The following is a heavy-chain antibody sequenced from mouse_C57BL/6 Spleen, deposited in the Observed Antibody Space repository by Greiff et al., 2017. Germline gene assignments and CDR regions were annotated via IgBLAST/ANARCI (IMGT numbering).Heavy chain of an antibody. Sequence: VQLQQPGPELVKPGASVKLSCKASGYTFTSYDINWVKQRPGQGLEWIGWIYPRDGSTKYNEKFKGKATLTVDTSSSTAYMELHSLTSEDSAVYFCARSTVVATRAMDYWGQGTSVTVSS. CDR2: IYPRDGST. D-gene: IGHD1-1*01. CDR3: ARSTVVATRAMDY. J-gene: IGHJ4*01. V-gene: IGHV1-85*01. CDR1: GYTFTSYD.